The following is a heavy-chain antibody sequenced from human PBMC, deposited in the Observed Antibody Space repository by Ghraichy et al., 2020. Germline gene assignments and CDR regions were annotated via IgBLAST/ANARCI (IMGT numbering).Heavy chain of an antibody. CDR2: IYYSGSP. V-gene: IGHV4-39*01. Sequence: SETLSLTCTVSGGSITRCSYYWGWIRQPPGKGLEWIGSIYYSGSPYYNPSLKSRISISVDTSKHLFSLKLTSVTAADTAVYYCASLLRLAYCPRSTCLGLNWFDPWGQGTMVTVSS. D-gene: IGHD2-21*01. J-gene: IGHJ5*02. CDR1: GGSITRCSYY. CDR3: ASLLRLAYCPRSTCLGLNWFDP.